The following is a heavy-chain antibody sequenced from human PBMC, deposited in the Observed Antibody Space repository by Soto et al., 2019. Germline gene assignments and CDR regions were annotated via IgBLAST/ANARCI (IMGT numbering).Heavy chain of an antibody. J-gene: IGHJ4*02. Sequence: GGSLRLSCAASGFTFSSYGMHWVRQAPGKGLEWVAVIWYDGSNKYYADSVKGRFTISRDNSKNTLYLQMNSLRAEDTAVYYCAREGLYDSSGYRLYDYWGQGTLVTVSS. D-gene: IGHD3-22*01. CDR2: IWYDGSNK. CDR3: AREGLYDSSGYRLYDY. CDR1: GFTFSSYG. V-gene: IGHV3-33*01.